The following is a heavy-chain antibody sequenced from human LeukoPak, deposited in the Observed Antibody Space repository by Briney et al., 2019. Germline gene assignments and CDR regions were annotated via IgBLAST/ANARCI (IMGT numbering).Heavy chain of an antibody. CDR3: VXXXEL. Sequence: SQTLSLTCSVSGGSMSSGSYYWSWIRQPAGKGLEWIGRIYSSGSTNYNPSLPSRVTISLDTFKDQFSLKIRSVTAADTAPLFCVXXXELWGQGTLXTVSS. V-gene: IGHV4-61*02. CDR2: IYSSGST. D-gene: IGHD1-26*01. J-gene: IGHJ4*02. CDR1: GGSMSSGSYY.